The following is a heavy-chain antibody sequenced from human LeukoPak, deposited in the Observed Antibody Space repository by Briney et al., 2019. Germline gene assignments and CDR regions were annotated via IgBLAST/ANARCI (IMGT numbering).Heavy chain of an antibody. Sequence: PGGSLRLSCVASGFTFSSYEMNWVRQAPGKGLEWVAFIRYDGSNKYYADSVKGRFTISRDNSKNTLYLQMKSLRAEDTAVYYCAKGGGYEAQYYYYYLDVWGKGTTVTISS. CDR2: IRYDGSNK. J-gene: IGHJ6*03. V-gene: IGHV3-30*02. D-gene: IGHD5-12*01. CDR3: AKGGGYEAQYYYYYLDV. CDR1: GFTFSSYE.